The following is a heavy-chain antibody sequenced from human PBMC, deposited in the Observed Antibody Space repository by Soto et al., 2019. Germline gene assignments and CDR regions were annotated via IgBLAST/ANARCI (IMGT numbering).Heavy chain of an antibody. J-gene: IGHJ5*02. V-gene: IGHV4-59*01. CDR2: IYYSGST. D-gene: IGHD4-17*01. Sequence: SETLSLTCTVSGGSISSYYWSWIRQPPGKGLEWIGYIYYSGSTNYNPSLKSRVTISVDTSKNQFSLKLSSVTAADTAVYYCARGSTVDMGYEWGDYDHLGWFDPWGQGTLVTVSS. CDR1: GGSISSYY. CDR3: ARGSTVDMGYEWGDYDHLGWFDP.